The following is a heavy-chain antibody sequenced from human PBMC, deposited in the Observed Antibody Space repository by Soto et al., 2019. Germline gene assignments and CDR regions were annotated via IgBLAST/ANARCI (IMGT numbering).Heavy chain of an antibody. CDR3: ARARQYYDSSGYTD. Sequence: QVKLVQSGTEVKKPGASMKVSCKASGYSFATSGISWVRQAPGQGLEWMGWISAYNGNRNYDQKLQDRVTMTTDTSTRTAYLELRSLRSDDTAVYYCARARQYYDSSGYTDWGQGTQVTVSS. D-gene: IGHD3-22*01. CDR1: GYSFATSG. J-gene: IGHJ4*02. V-gene: IGHV1-18*01. CDR2: ISAYNGNR.